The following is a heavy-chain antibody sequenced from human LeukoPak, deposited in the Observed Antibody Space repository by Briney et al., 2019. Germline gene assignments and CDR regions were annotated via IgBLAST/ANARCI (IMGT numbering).Heavy chain of an antibody. D-gene: IGHD2-8*01. CDR1: GFTFSSYA. CDR3: AKDADPDYIVLMVYAINWFDP. Sequence: GGSLRLSCAASGFTFSSYAMSWVRQAPGKGLEWVSAISGSGGSTYYADSVKGRFTISRDNSKNTLYLQMNSLRAEDTAVYYCAKDADPDYIVLMVYAINWFDPWGQGTPVTVSS. V-gene: IGHV3-23*01. J-gene: IGHJ5*02. CDR2: ISGSGGST.